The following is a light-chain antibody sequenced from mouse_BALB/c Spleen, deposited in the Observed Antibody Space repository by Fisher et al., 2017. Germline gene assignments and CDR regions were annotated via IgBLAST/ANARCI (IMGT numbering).Light chain of an antibody. CDR2: DTS. CDR1: SSISY. CDR3: QQWSSYPPIT. J-gene: IGKJ5*01. V-gene: IGKV4-59*01. Sequence: IVITQTTAIMSASPGGKVTMTCSASSSISYMHWYQQKPGTSPKRWIYDTSKLASGVPVRFSGSGSGTSYSLTISRMEAEDAATYYCQQWSSYPPITFGAGTKLELK.